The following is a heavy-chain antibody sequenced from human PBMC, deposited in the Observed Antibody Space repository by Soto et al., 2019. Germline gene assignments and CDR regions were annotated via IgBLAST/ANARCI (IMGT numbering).Heavy chain of an antibody. D-gene: IGHD1-26*01. CDR1: GGSISSSSYY. CDR3: ATLKKGYYFPGGPNGWFDP. V-gene: IGHV4-39*01. Sequence: QLQLQESGPGLVKPSETLSLTCTVSGGSISSSSYYWGWIRQPPGKGLEWIGSIYYSGSTYYNPSLRSRVTISVDTSKSQFSLKLSSVNAADTAVYYCATLKKGYYFPGGPNGWFDPWGQGTLVTVSS. CDR2: IYYSGST. J-gene: IGHJ5*02.